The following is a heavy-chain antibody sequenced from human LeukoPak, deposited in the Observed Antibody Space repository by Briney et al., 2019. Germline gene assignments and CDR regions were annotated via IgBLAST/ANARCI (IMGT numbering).Heavy chain of an antibody. Sequence: SETLSLTCTVSGGSISSYYWSWLRQPPGKGLEWIGYIYYSGSTNYNPSLKSRVTISVDTSKNQFSLKLSSVTAADTAVYYCARDYSSGWFYYGMDVWGQGTTVTVSS. CDR1: GGSISSYY. CDR3: ARDYSSGWFYYGMDV. D-gene: IGHD6-19*01. V-gene: IGHV4-59*01. CDR2: IYYSGST. J-gene: IGHJ6*02.